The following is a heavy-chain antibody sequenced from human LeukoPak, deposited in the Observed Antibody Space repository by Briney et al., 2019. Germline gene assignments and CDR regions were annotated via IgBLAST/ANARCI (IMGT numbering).Heavy chain of an antibody. CDR1: GFTVSSNY. CDR3: AKDEMATMAGAFDI. J-gene: IGHJ3*02. Sequence: GGSLRLSCAASGFTVSSNYMSWVRQAPGKGLEWVAVISYDGSNKYYADSVKGRFTISRDNSKNTLYLQMNSLRAEDTAVYYCAKDEMATMAGAFDIWGQGTMVTVSS. CDR2: ISYDGSNK. D-gene: IGHD5-24*01. V-gene: IGHV3-30*18.